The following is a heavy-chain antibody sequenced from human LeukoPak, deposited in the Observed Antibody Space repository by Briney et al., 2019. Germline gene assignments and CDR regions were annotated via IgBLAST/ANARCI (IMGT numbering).Heavy chain of an antibody. D-gene: IGHD6-19*01. Sequence: GGSLRLSCAASGFTFSTFDMSWVRQAPGKGLEWVSGISGSGGSTYYADSVKGRFTISRDNFKNTLYLQMNTLRVEDTAVYYCARGWGSSGWYDYWGQGALVTVSS. CDR3: ARGWGSSGWYDY. J-gene: IGHJ4*02. CDR2: ISGSGGST. V-gene: IGHV3-23*01. CDR1: GFTFSTFD.